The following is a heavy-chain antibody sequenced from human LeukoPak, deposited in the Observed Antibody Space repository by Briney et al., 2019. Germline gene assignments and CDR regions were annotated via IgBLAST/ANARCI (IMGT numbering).Heavy chain of an antibody. Sequence: PGRSLRLSCAASGFTFSSYAMHWVRQAPGKVLEWISSISSSSSSYIYYADSVKGRFTISRDNARNSLYLQMNSLRAEDTAVYYCAKGPARHRGVAAATFDYWGQGTLVTVSS. CDR3: AKGPARHRGVAAATFDY. V-gene: IGHV3-21*01. J-gene: IGHJ4*02. D-gene: IGHD2-15*01. CDR1: GFTFSSYA. CDR2: ISSSSSSYI.